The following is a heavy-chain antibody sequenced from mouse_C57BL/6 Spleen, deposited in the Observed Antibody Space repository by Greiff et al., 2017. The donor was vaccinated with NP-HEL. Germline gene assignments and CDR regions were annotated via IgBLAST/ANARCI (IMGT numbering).Heavy chain of an antibody. J-gene: IGHJ3*01. CDR3: TSSGRRGAAWFAY. CDR1: GFNIKDDY. V-gene: IGHV14-4*01. D-gene: IGHD3-1*01. Sequence: VQLQQSGAELVRPGASVKLSCTASGFNIKDDYMHWVKQRPEQGLEWIGWIDPENGDTEYASQFQGKATITADHSSNTAYLQLSSLTSEDTAVYYCTSSGRRGAAWFAYWGQGTLVTVAA. CDR2: IDPENGDT.